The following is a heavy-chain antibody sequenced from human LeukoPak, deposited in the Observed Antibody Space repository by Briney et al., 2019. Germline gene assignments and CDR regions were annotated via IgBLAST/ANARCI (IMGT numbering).Heavy chain of an antibody. CDR2: VFCSGTT. D-gene: IGHD1-1*01. Sequence: WETLSLTCSVSSDSINNKYWSWIRQPAGKGLGWIGRVFCSGTTYYNPSLKSRVTMTVDTSKNQFFLNLNSVTASDTAVYYCARDQGYTYWQTQYFDYWGQGMLVTVFS. CDR3: ARDQGYTYWQTQYFDY. CDR1: SDSINNKY. J-gene: IGHJ4*02. V-gene: IGHV4-4*07.